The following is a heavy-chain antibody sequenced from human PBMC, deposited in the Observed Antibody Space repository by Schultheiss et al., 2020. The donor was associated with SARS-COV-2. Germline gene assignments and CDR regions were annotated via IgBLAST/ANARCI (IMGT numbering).Heavy chain of an antibody. Sequence: SVKVSCKVSGGTFSSHAIGWVRQAPGQGLEWMGGFNPIFGTGNYAPRMQGRVTITADESTSTAYMELRSLRSDDTAVYYCAIDPNWGSGDSWGQGTLVTVSS. CDR3: AIDPNWGSGDS. CDR2: FNPIFGTG. D-gene: IGHD7-27*01. CDR1: GGTFSSHA. V-gene: IGHV1-69*13. J-gene: IGHJ5*01.